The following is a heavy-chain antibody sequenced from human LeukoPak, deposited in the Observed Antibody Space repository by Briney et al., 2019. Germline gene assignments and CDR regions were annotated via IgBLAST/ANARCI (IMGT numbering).Heavy chain of an antibody. V-gene: IGHV3-20*01. J-gene: IGHJ4*02. Sequence: PGGSLRLSCAASGFTFDDYGMSWVRQAPGKGLEWVSGINWNGGSTGYADSVKGRFTISRDNAKNSLYLQMNSLRAEDTALYHWARGTIGDYLDYWGQGTLVTVSS. CDR3: ARGTIGDYLDY. CDR1: GFTFDDYG. D-gene: IGHD4-17*01. CDR2: INWNGGST.